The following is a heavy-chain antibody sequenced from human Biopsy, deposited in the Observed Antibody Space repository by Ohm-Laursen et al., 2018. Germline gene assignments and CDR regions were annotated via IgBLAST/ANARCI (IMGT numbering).Heavy chain of an antibody. CDR2: IYPGGST. D-gene: IGHD3-22*01. V-gene: IGHV4-4*07. J-gene: IGHJ3*01. Sequence: SETLSLTCNVSGGDINNYYWSWIRQPAGKGLEWFGRIYPGGSTNYNPALKSQVTMSVNTSKKQLPLRLSSVTAAATAMYYRASVVLGPTNDAFDLWGQGTMVVVSS. CDR1: GGDINNYY. CDR3: ASVVLGPTNDAFDL.